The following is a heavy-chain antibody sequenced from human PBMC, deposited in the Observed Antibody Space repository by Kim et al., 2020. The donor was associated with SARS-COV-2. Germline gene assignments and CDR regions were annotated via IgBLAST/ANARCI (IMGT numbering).Heavy chain of an antibody. J-gene: IGHJ6*02. D-gene: IGHD3-10*01. Sequence: KFQGRVTITRDTSAASVYMELSSLRYDDTAVYYCAREGGYSGRTQDGMDVWGQGTTVTVSS. CDR3: AREGGYSGRTQDGMDV. V-gene: IGHV1-3*01.